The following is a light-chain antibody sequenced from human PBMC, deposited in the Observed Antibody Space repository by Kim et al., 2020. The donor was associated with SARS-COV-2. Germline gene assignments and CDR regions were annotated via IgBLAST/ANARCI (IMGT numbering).Light chain of an antibody. CDR2: ETS. CDR3: LLLYSGFWL. CDR1: TGAVTSGHY. J-gene: IGLJ3*02. Sequence: PGGTVTLTCGSSTGAVTSGHYPYWFQQRPGQAPRTLIYETSNKHSWTPARFSGSLLGGKAALTLSGAQPEDEAEYYCLLLYSGFWLFGGGTKVTVL. V-gene: IGLV7-46*01.